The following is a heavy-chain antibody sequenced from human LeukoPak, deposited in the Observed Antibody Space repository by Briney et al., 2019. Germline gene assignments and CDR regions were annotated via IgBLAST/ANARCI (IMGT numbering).Heavy chain of an antibody. V-gene: IGHV1-2*02. CDR3: AREFGGDNALDI. CDR2: INPNSGGT. D-gene: IGHD3-10*01. J-gene: IGHJ3*02. Sequence: ASVKVSCKASGYTFTGYYMHWVRQAPGQGLEWMGWINPNSGGTNYAQKFQGRVTMTRDTSISTAYMELSRLRSDDTAVYYCAREFGGDNALDIWGQGTMVTVSS. CDR1: GYTFTGYY.